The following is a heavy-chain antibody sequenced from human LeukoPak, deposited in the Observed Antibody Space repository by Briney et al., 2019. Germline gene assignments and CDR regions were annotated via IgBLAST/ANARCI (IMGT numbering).Heavy chain of an antibody. J-gene: IGHJ5*02. CDR2: IYHSGST. CDR1: GGSISSSNW. D-gene: IGHD3-3*01. Sequence: SGTLSLTCAVSGGSISSSNWWSWVRQPPGKGLEWIGEIYHSGSTNYNPSLKSRVTISVDKSKNQFSLKLSSVTAADTAVYYCARARAASFWSGSWFDPWGQGTQVTVSS. V-gene: IGHV4-4*02. CDR3: ARARAASFWSGSWFDP.